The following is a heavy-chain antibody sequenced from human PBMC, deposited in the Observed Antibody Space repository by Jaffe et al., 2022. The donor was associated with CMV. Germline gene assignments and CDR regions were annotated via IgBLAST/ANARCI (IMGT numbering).Heavy chain of an antibody. J-gene: IGHJ6*03. CDR2: INPNSGGT. D-gene: IGHD5-18*01. CDR1: GYTFTGYY. Sequence: QVQLVQSGAEVKKPGASVKVSCKASGYTFTGYYMHWVRQAPGQGLEWMGWINPNSGGTNYAQKFQGWVTMTRDTSISTAYMELSRLRSDDTAVYYCARGTWIQLPYYYYYMDVWGKGTTVTVSS. CDR3: ARGTWIQLPYYYYYMDV. V-gene: IGHV1-2*04.